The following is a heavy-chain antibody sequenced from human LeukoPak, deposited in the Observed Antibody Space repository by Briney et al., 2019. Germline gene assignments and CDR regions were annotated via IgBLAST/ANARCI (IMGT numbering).Heavy chain of an antibody. CDR1: GGSFRGYY. J-gene: IGHJ3*02. Sequence: SETLSLTCAVYGGSFRGYYWSWVREPPGKGREWGGEINHSGSTNDNPCLKRRVTISVDTSKNPFSLKLSSVTAADTAVYYCARGRAFDIWGQGTMVTVSS. V-gene: IGHV4-34*01. CDR2: INHSGST. CDR3: ARGRAFDI.